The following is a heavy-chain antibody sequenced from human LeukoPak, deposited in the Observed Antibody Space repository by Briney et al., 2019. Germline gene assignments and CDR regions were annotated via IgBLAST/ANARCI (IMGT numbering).Heavy chain of an antibody. D-gene: IGHD1-26*01. V-gene: IGHV4-59*01. Sequence: PSETLSLTCTVSGGSISSYYWSWIRQPPGKGLEWIGYIYYSGSTNYSPSLKSRVTISVDTSKNQFSLKLSSVTAADTAVYYCARVTRESGRRYYFDYWGQGTLVTVSS. CDR3: ARVTRESGRRYYFDY. CDR1: GGSISSYY. CDR2: IYYSGST. J-gene: IGHJ4*02.